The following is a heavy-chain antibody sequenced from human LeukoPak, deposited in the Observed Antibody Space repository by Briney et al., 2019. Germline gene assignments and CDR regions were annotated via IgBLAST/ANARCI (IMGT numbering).Heavy chain of an antibody. V-gene: IGHV3-15*01. Sequence: GGSLRLSCAASGFTFSNAWMTWVRQAPGKGLEWVGRIKSKTDGGTTDYAAPVKGRFIISRNDSKNTLYLQMNSLKTEDTAVYYCTTAPSYYYDTSGYYSFDYWGQGTLVTVSS. CDR1: GFTFSNAW. D-gene: IGHD3-22*01. J-gene: IGHJ4*02. CDR2: IKSKTDGGTT. CDR3: TTAPSYYYDTSGYYSFDY.